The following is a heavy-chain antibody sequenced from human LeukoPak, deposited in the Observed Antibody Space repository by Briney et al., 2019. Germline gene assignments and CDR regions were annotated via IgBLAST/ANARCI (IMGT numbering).Heavy chain of an antibody. Sequence: SETLSLTCAVYGGSFSGYFWSWIRQPPGKGLEWIGEIIHSGSTNYNPSLKSRVTISVDTSKNQFSLKLSSVTAADTAVYYCARDWGSWGQGTLVTVSS. V-gene: IGHV4-34*12. CDR3: ARDWGS. D-gene: IGHD7-27*01. CDR1: GGSFSGYF. CDR2: IIHSGST. J-gene: IGHJ5*02.